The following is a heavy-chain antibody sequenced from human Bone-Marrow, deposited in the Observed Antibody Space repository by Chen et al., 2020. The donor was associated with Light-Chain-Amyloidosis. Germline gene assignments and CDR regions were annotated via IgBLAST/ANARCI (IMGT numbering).Heavy chain of an antibody. J-gene: IGHJ6*02. CDR1: GFTFRTYG. CDR3: AKDLQTYGDYDYYYYGLDV. CDR2: ISYDGNNQ. D-gene: IGHD4-17*01. Sequence: QVQLVESGGGVVQPGKSLRRSCAASGFTFRTYGMHWVRQAPGKGLEWVALISYDGNNQYYSDSVKGRFTISRDNSKNTVYLQMNSLRLEDTALYYCAKDLQTYGDYDYYYYGLDVWGQGTAVTVSS. V-gene: IGHV3-30*18.